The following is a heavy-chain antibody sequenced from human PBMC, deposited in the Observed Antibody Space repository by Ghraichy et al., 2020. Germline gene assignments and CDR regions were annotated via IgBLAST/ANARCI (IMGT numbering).Heavy chain of an antibody. J-gene: IGHJ3*02. Sequence: GGSLRLSCAASGFTFSSYGMHWVRQAPDKGLEWVAVISYDGTNTYYPDSVKGRFTISRDNSKSTLYLQMISLRAEDTAVYYCAKAKSDILRVPAAIQGLAAKDALDIWGQGTLVTVSS. CDR1: GFTFSSYG. D-gene: IGHD2-2*01. CDR3: AKAKSDILRVPAAIQGLAAKDALDI. V-gene: IGHV3-30*18. CDR2: ISYDGTNT.